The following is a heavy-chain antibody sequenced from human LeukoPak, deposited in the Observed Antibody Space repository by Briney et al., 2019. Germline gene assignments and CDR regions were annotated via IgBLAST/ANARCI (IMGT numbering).Heavy chain of an antibody. CDR1: SYTFTNYA. CDR2: ISAYNNVA. V-gene: IGHV1-18*01. D-gene: IGHD6-19*01. Sequence: ASVKVSCKASSYTFTNYAFGWLRQAPGQGFEWMGWISAYNNVAAYAQKFQGRVTMTTDRSTSTVYMDLRSLRSDDTALYFCASSSYSSGRYDSWGQGTLVTVSS. J-gene: IGHJ4*02. CDR3: ASSSYSSGRYDS.